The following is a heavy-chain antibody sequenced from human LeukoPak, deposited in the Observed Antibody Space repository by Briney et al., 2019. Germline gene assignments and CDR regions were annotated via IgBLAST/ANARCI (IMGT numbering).Heavy chain of an antibody. CDR2: IYPGDSDT. V-gene: IGHV5-51*01. CDR3: ARHGDSNWYFDY. D-gene: IGHD6-13*01. CDR1: GYSFTSHW. Sequence: GESLKISCKGSGYSFTSHWIAWVRQMPGKGLEWMGIIYPGDSDTTYSPSFQGQVTISAGKSISTAYLQWSSLKASDTAMYYCARHGDSNWYFDYWGQGTLVTVSS. J-gene: IGHJ4*02.